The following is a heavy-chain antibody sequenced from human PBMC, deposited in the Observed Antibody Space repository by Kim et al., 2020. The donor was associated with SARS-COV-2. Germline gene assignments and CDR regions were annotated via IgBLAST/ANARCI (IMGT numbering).Heavy chain of an antibody. CDR3: ARDALLSPSYKYDNNGYYK. J-gene: IGHJ4*02. V-gene: IGHV7-4-1*02. CDR1: GYTFSDFA. D-gene: IGHD3-22*01. CDR2: INTNTGNP. Sequence: ASVKVSCKTSGYTFSDFALNWVRQAPGQGLEWMGWINTNTGNPTYSQGFTGRFVFSLDTSVNTAYLQINSVKAEDTAVYYCARDALLSPSYKYDNNGYYKWGQGTLVTVSS.